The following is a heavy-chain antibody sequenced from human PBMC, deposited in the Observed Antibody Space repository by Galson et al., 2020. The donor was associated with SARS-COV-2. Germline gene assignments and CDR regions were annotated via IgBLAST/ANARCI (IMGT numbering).Heavy chain of an antibody. D-gene: IGHD2-15*01. Sequence: KIGESLKISCKGSGYSFTSYWIGWVRQMPGKGLEWMGIIYPGDSDTRYSPSFQGQVTISADKSISTAYLQWSSLKASDTAMYYCARLPGSARYYYYGMDVWGQGTTVTVSS. CDR1: GYSFTSYW. V-gene: IGHV5-51*01. CDR2: IYPGDSDT. J-gene: IGHJ6*02. CDR3: ARLPGSARYYYYGMDV.